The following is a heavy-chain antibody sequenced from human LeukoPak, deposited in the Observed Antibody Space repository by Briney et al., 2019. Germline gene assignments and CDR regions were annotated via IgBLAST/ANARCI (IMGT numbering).Heavy chain of an antibody. D-gene: IGHD6-19*01. CDR2: IIPIFGTA. Sequence: ASVKVSCKASGGTFSSYAISWVRQAPGQGLEWMGGIIPIFGTANYAQRFQGRVTITADESTSTAYMELSSLRSEDTAVYYCARDYSSGWPNFDYWGQGTLVTVSS. CDR3: ARDYSSGWPNFDY. J-gene: IGHJ4*02. CDR1: GGTFSSYA. V-gene: IGHV1-69*13.